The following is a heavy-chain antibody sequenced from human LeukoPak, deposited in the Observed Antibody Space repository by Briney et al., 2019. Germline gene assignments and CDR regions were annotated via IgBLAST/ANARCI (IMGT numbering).Heavy chain of an antibody. CDR3: ARAVGSGPGGHFDY. J-gene: IGHJ4*02. CDR1: GFTFSTYE. V-gene: IGHV3-48*03. Sequence: PGGSLRLSCAASGFTFSTYEMNWVRQAPGKGLEWVSYISGSGGTIYYADSVKGRFTISRDDAKNSLFLQMSSLGTDDTAVYYCARAVGSGPGGHFDYWGQGTLVTVSS. CDR2: ISGSGGTI. D-gene: IGHD6-19*01.